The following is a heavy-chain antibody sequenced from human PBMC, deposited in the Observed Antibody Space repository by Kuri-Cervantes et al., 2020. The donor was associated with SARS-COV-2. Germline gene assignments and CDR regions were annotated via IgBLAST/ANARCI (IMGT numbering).Heavy chain of an antibody. CDR1: GGSISSGGYY. V-gene: IGHV4-39*07. Sequence: ESLKISCTVSGGSISSGGYYWSWIRQPPGKGLEWIGEINHSGSTNYNPSLKSRVTISVDTSKNQFSLKLSSVTAADTAVYYCASASGYDLPLYYWGQGTLVTVSS. CDR3: ASASGYDLPLYY. D-gene: IGHD5-12*01. CDR2: INHSGST. J-gene: IGHJ4*02.